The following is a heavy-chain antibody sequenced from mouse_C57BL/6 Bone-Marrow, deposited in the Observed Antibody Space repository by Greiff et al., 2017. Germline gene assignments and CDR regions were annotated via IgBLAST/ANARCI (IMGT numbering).Heavy chain of an antibody. CDR1: GFNIKDDY. CDR3: TTSPFYDGYTWFAY. D-gene: IGHD2-3*01. V-gene: IGHV14-4*01. Sequence: EVQLQESGAELVRPGASVKLSCTASGFNIKDDYMHWVKQRPEQGLEWIGWIDPENGDTEYASKFQGKATITADTSSNTAYLQLSSLTSEDTAVYYCTTSPFYDGYTWFAYWGQGTLVTVSA. CDR2: IDPENGDT. J-gene: IGHJ3*01.